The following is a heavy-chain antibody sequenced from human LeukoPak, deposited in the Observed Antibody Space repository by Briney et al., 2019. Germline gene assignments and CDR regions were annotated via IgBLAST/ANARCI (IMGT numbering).Heavy chain of an antibody. CDR2: ISRSSTKI. CDR1: GFSFSDFY. J-gene: IGHJ5*02. V-gene: IGHV3-11*06. Sequence: AGGSLRLSCAASGFSFSDFYMSWFRQAPGKGLEWVSYISRSSTKISYADSVKGRFTISRDNAKNSLYLQMNSLRDEDTAVYYCARDFTLDPWGQGTLVTVSS. CDR3: ARDFTLDP.